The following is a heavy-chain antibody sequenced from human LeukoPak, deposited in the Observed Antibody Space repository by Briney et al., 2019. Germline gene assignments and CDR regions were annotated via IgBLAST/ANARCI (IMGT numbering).Heavy chain of an antibody. V-gene: IGHV4-4*07. CDR1: GGSISSYY. Sequence: SETLSLTCTVSGGSISSYYWSWIRQPAGKGLEWIGRIHTSGSTNHNPSLTSRVTMSVDTSKNQFSLKLTSETAADTAVYYCARETAELGRSFDYWGQGAQVTVSS. D-gene: IGHD6-6*01. CDR2: IHTSGST. CDR3: ARETAELGRSFDY. J-gene: IGHJ4*02.